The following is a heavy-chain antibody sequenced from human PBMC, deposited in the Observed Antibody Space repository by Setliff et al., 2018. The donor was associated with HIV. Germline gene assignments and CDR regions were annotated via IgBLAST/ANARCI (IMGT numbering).Heavy chain of an antibody. D-gene: IGHD6-6*01. J-gene: IGHJ3*02. Sequence: SETLSLTCNVSGGSISGYFWTWIRQPAGKGLEWIGRIYTTGSTNYNPSLTSRVTISVDTSKNKFSLKMRSVTAADTAVYYCARVPPEYSSSSQAFDIWGQGTKVTVSS. CDR3: ARVPPEYSSSSQAFDI. CDR2: IYTTGST. V-gene: IGHV4-4*07. CDR1: GGSISGYF.